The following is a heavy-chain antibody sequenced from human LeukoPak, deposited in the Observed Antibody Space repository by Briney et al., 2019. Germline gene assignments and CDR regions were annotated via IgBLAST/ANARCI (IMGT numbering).Heavy chain of an antibody. CDR1: GGSISSSSYY. J-gene: IGHJ6*02. Sequence: PSETLSLTCTVSGGSISSSSYYWGWIRQPPGKGLEWIGSIYYSGSTYYNPSLKSRVTISVDTSKNQFSLKLSSVTAADTAVYYCARDPPRDSSGYFEFYYYYYYGMDVWGQGTTVTVSS. V-gene: IGHV4-39*02. D-gene: IGHD3-22*01. CDR2: IYYSGST. CDR3: ARDPPRDSSGYFEFYYYYYYGMDV.